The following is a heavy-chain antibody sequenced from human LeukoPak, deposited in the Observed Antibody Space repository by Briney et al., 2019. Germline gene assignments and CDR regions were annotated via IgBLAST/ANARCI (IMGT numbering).Heavy chain of an antibody. CDR3: ARDSEVGANPWDY. Sequence: GASVKVSCKASGGTFSSYAISWVRQAPGQGLEWMGWISAYNGNTNYAQKLQGRVTMTTDISTSTAYMELRSLRSDDTAVYYCARDSEVGANPWDYWGQGTLVTVSS. V-gene: IGHV1-18*01. CDR1: GGTFSSYA. J-gene: IGHJ4*02. D-gene: IGHD1-26*01. CDR2: ISAYNGNT.